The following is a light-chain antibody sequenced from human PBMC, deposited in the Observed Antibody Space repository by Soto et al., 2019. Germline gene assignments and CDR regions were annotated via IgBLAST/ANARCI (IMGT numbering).Light chain of an antibody. CDR1: QSVSSSF. J-gene: IGKJ4*01. Sequence: EIVLPQPPGIPSTSPGVSSNLSRRATQSVSSSFLAWYQQRPGQAPRLLIFGASNRATGIPDRFSGSGSGTDFSLTISRLEPEDCAVYYCQQYGNSITFGGGTKVDNK. CDR3: QQYGNSIT. V-gene: IGKV3-20*01. CDR2: GAS.